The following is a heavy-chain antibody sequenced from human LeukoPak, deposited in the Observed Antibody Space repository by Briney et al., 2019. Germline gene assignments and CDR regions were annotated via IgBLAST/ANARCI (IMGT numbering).Heavy chain of an antibody. CDR3: AGYCSGGSCPDY. Sequence: GGFLRLSCAASGFTFSSYSMNWVRQAPGKGLEWVSSISSSSSYIYYADSVKGRFTISRDNAKNSLYLQMNSLRAEDTAVYYCAGYCSGGSCPDYWGQGALVTVSS. CDR2: ISSSSSYI. V-gene: IGHV3-21*01. J-gene: IGHJ4*02. CDR1: GFTFSSYS. D-gene: IGHD2-15*01.